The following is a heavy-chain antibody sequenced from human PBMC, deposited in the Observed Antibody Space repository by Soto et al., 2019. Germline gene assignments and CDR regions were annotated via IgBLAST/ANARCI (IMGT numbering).Heavy chain of an antibody. CDR3: VRAPLGYWPYGIWSIYDS. V-gene: IGHV3-74*01. D-gene: IGHD2-8*01. CDR1: GFTFTDSL. Sequence: EVQLVESGGGLVQPGGSLRLSCAASGFTFTDSLMHWVRQTPGNGLVWVSRTSTDGSVTVYADAVKGRFTVSRDNAKSTLYLQMNSLRPEDTAVYHCVRAPLGYWPYGIWSIYDSWGQGTRVTVSS. J-gene: IGHJ5*02. CDR2: TSTDGSVT.